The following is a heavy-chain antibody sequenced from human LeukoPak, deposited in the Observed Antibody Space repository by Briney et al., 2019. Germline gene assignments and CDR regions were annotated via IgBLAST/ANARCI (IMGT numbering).Heavy chain of an antibody. V-gene: IGHV3-73*01. CDR3: VRDLLNNNYYAMDV. CDR1: VFTFSGSA. J-gene: IGHJ6*04. D-gene: IGHD1/OR15-1a*01. Sequence: GGSLKLSCAASVFTFSGSAMHCVRPASGRGLEWVGRIRSKADSYATVYAASVKGRFTVSRDDSENTAYLQMIGLKTEDTAVYYCVRDLLNNNYYAMDVWGKGTTVTVSS. CDR2: IRSKADSYAT.